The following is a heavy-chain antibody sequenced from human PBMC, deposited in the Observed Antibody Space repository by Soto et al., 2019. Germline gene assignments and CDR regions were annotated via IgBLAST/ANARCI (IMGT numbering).Heavy chain of an antibody. CDR2: INPSGST. D-gene: IGHD6-13*01. J-gene: IGHJ5*02. CDR1: GGSFSGYY. V-gene: IGHV4-34*01. CDR3: ARGRGAAPVSRRCWFDP. Sequence: QVQLQQWGAGLLKPSEPLSLTCAVYGGSFSGYYWSWIRQPPGKGLEWLGEINPSGSTNYNPSLKCRVTISVDTSKNQFSRKLSSVTAADTGVYYCARGRGAAPVSRRCWFDPWGQGTLVTVSS.